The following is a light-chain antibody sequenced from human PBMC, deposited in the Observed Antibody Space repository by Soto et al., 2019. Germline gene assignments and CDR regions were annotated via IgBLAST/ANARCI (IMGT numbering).Light chain of an antibody. CDR3: QQSSNYFT. CDR2: AAS. V-gene: IGKV1D-13*01. Sequence: AIQLTQSPSSLSASVGDRVTITCRASQGLNSNLAWYQQKPGKAPKLLVYAASTLQKGVPSRFSGNGSGTDFTLTISSLQPEDFATYYCQQSSNYFTFGPGTKVDI. J-gene: IGKJ3*01. CDR1: QGLNSN.